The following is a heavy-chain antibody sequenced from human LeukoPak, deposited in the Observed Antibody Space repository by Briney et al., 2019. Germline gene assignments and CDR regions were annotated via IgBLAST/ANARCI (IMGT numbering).Heavy chain of an antibody. Sequence: PSETLSLTCAVSGYSISSGYYWGWIRQPPGKGLEWIGSIYHSGSTYYNPSLKTRVTISVDTPKNQFSLKLSSVTAADTAVYYCARLEADVVVPAAHFDYWGQGTLVTVSS. CDR3: ARLEADVVVPAAHFDY. V-gene: IGHV4-38-2*01. D-gene: IGHD2-2*01. CDR1: GYSISSGYY. J-gene: IGHJ4*02. CDR2: IYHSGST.